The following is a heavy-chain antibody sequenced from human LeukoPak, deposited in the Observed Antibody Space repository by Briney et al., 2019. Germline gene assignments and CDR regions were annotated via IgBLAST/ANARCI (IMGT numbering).Heavy chain of an antibody. V-gene: IGHV3-21*01. Sequence: GGSLRLSCAASGFTFSSYSMNWVRQAPGKGLEWVSSVSSSSTYINYADSVKGRFTISRDNAKNSLYQQMNSLRAEDTAVYYCARDESVAGTLFDYWGQGTLVTVSS. CDR2: VSSSSTYI. J-gene: IGHJ4*02. D-gene: IGHD6-19*01. CDR3: ARDESVAGTLFDY. CDR1: GFTFSSYS.